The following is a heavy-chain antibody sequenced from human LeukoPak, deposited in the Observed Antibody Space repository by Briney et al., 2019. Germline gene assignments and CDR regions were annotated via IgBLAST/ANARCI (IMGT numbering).Heavy chain of an antibody. J-gene: IGHJ6*02. CDR2: MNDDGRTT. Sequence: GGSLRLSCAASGFTFRSSWMHWVRQVPGKGLVWVSRMNDDGRTTNYADPVKGRFTISRDNAKNTLYLQMNSLRAEDSALYYCARGGSGWFHGMDVWGQGTAVTVSS. CDR3: ARGGSGWFHGMDV. V-gene: IGHV3-74*01. CDR1: GFTFRSSW. D-gene: IGHD6-19*01.